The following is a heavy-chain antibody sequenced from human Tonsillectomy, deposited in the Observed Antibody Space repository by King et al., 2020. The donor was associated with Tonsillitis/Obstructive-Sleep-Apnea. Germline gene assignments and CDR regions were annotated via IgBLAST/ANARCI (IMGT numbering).Heavy chain of an antibody. CDR3: ARLQGAAFDS. CDR1: GGSISTSY. CDR2: DYYTGST. V-gene: IGHV4-59*01. D-gene: IGHD4-11*01. J-gene: IGHJ5*01. Sequence: QLQESGPGLVKPSETLSLTCTVSGGSISTSYWSWIRQPPGKGLQWIGYDYYTGSTNYNPSLKSRVTISRDTSKNQFSLQLRSVTAADTAVYDCARLQGAAFDSWGQGTLVTVSS.